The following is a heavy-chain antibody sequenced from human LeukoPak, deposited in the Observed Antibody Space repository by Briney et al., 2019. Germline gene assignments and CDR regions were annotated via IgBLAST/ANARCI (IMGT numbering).Heavy chain of an antibody. J-gene: IGHJ4*02. CDR1: AFTFRTYW. D-gene: IGHD1-26*01. CDR2: IYSGGST. CDR3: AWLVGATRFDY. V-gene: IGHV3-66*01. Sequence: QAGGSLRLSCAASAFTFRTYWMSWVRQAPGKGLEWVSVIYSGGSTYYADSVKGRFTISRDNSKNTQYLQMNSLRAEDTAVYYCAWLVGATRFDYWGQGTLVTVSS.